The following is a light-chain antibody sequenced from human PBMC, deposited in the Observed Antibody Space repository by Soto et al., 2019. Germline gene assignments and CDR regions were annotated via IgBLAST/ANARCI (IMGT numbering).Light chain of an antibody. CDR2: DAS. J-gene: IGKJ1*01. CDR1: QSISSW. V-gene: IGKV1-5*01. Sequence: DIQITQSPSTLSASVGDRVTITCRASQSISSWLAWYQQKPGKAPKLLIYDASSSESGFPSRFSGSGSGTEFTLTISSLQPEDFATYYCQQYNSYWTFGQGTKV. CDR3: QQYNSYWT.